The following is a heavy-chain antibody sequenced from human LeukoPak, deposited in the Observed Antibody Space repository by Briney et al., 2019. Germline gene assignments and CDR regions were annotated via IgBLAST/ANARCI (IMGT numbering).Heavy chain of an antibody. CDR3: ARVAKERVGGVYYFDY. J-gene: IGHJ4*02. Sequence: GGSLRLSCAAFGFTFSDYDMHWVRQATGKGLEWVSAIGTAGDTYYTGSVKGRFTISRENAKNSLYLQMNSLRAGDTAVYYCARVAKERVGGVYYFDYWGQGTLVTVSS. CDR2: IGTAGDT. V-gene: IGHV3-13*01. D-gene: IGHD1-1*01. CDR1: GFTFSDYD.